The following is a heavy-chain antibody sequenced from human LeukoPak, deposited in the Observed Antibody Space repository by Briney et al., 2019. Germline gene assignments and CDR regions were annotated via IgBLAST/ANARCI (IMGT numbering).Heavy chain of an antibody. CDR2: ISSSSSTI. J-gene: IGHJ6*03. V-gene: IGHV3-48*01. CDR3: ARGPVAGYYYYYYMDV. D-gene: IGHD6-19*01. Sequence: GGSLRLSCAASGFTFSSYSMNWVRQAPGKGLEWVSYISSSSSTIYYADSVKGRFTISRDNAKSSLYLQMNSLRAEDTAVYYCARGPVAGYYYYYYMDVWGKGTTVTVSS. CDR1: GFTFSSYS.